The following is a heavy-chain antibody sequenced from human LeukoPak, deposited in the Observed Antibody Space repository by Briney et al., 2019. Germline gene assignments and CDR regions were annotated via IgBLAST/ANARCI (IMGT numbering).Heavy chain of an antibody. CDR1: GFTFSSYS. J-gene: IGHJ3*02. Sequence: GGSLRLSCAASGFTFSSYSINWVRQAPGKGLEWVSCVSSTSSFIYYADSVKGRFTISRDNSKNTLYLQMNSLRAEDTAVYYCAKDQVSTMVPDAFDIWGQGTMVTVSS. CDR3: AKDQVSTMVPDAFDI. D-gene: IGHD3-10*01. CDR2: VSSTSSFI. V-gene: IGHV3-21*04.